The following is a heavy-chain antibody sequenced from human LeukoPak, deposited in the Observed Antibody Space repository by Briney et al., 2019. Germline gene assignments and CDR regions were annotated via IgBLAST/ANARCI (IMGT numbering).Heavy chain of an antibody. CDR3: ARKKGVGSPRFDP. V-gene: IGHV4-31*03. J-gene: IGHJ5*02. CDR1: GGSISSGGYY. CDR2: IYYSGST. D-gene: IGHD2-8*01. Sequence: SETLSLTCTVSGGSISSGGYYWSWIRQHPGKGLEWIGCIYYSGSTYYNPSLKSRVTISVDTSKNQFSLKLSSVTAADTAVYYCARKKGVGSPRFDPWGQGTLVTVSS.